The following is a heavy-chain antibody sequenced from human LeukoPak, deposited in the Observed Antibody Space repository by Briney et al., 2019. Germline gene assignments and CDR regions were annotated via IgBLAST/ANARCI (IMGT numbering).Heavy chain of an antibody. J-gene: IGHJ4*02. D-gene: IGHD6-13*01. Sequence: SETLSLTCAVYGGSFSGYYWSWIRQPPGKELEWIGEINHSGSTNYNPSLKSRVTISVDTSKNQFSLKLSSVTAADTAVYYCARHLVAAAGSYYFDYWGQGTLVTVSS. CDR3: ARHLVAAAGSYYFDY. CDR1: GGSFSGYY. CDR2: INHSGST. V-gene: IGHV4-34*01.